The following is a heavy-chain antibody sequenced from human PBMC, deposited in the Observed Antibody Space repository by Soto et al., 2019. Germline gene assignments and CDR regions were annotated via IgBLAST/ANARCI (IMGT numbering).Heavy chain of an antibody. CDR2: MSNSGSLI. CDR1: GFAFSSYE. V-gene: IGHV3-48*03. J-gene: IGHJ4*02. Sequence: GGALRLSSAASGFAFSSYEMYWVRQAPGKGLDWVSYMSNSGSLICYADSVRSRSTISRDNAKNSLYLQMNSLRAEDTAVYYCARGQWELLHYWGQGSLVTVSS. D-gene: IGHD1-26*01. CDR3: ARGQWELLHY.